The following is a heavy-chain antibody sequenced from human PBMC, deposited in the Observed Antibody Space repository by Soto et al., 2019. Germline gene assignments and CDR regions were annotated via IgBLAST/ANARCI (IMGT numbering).Heavy chain of an antibody. CDR1: GFTFKGAW. V-gene: IGHV3-15*07. J-gene: IGHJ4*02. CDR3: SADLPDWGAYAFDY. Sequence: EVQLVESGGGLVESGGSLRLSCAAYGFTFKGAWMNWVRQGPGKGLEWVGRVKSKVNGETIHYAAPVQGRFTISRDDSRNTVYLQMNRLGTEDTAMYYCSADLPDWGAYAFDYWGQGALVTVSS. D-gene: IGHD3-16*01. CDR2: VKSKVNGETI.